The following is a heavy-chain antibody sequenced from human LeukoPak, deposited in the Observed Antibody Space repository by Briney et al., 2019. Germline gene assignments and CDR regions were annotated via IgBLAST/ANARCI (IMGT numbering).Heavy chain of an antibody. Sequence: SETLSLTCAVYGGSFSGYYWSWIRQPPGRGLEWIGYIYYSGSTYYNPSLKSRVTISVDTSKNQFSLKLGSVTAADTAVYYCARVYGSGSYYQIYFDYWGQGTLVTVSS. J-gene: IGHJ4*02. CDR2: IYYSGST. D-gene: IGHD3-10*01. CDR1: GGSFSGYY. V-gene: IGHV4-34*09. CDR3: ARVYGSGSYYQIYFDY.